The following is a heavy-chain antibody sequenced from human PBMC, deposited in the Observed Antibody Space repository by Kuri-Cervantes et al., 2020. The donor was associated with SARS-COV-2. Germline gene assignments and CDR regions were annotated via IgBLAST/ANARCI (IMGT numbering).Heavy chain of an antibody. V-gene: IGHV4-59*12. CDR1: GGSISSYY. CDR2: IYYSGST. J-gene: IGHJ4*02. Sequence: SETLSLTCTVSGGSISSYYWSWIRQPPGKGLEWIGYIYYSGSTNYNPSLKSRVTISVDTSKNQFSLKLSSVTAADTAVYYCARDNVDTAMVGDYWGQGTLVTVSS. CDR3: ARDNVDTAMVGDY. D-gene: IGHD5-18*01.